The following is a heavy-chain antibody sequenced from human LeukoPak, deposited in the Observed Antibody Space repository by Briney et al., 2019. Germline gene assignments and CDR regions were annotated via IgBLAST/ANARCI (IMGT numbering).Heavy chain of an antibody. CDR3: ARELGATDY. V-gene: IGHV3-21*01. J-gene: IGHJ4*02. D-gene: IGHD1-26*01. CDR2: ISSSSSYI. CDR1: GFTFSSYS. Sequence: GGSLRLSCAASGFTFSSYSMNWVRQAPGKGLEWVSSISSSSSYIHYADSVKGRFTISRDNAKNSLYLQMNSLRAEDTAVYYCARELGATDYWGQGTLVTVSS.